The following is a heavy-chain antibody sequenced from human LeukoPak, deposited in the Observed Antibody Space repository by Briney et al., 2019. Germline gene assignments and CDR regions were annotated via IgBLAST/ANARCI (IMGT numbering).Heavy chain of an antibody. V-gene: IGHV7-4-1*02. CDR1: GYTFTNYA. CDR3: ARVPFVVMGDTGNWFDP. Sequence: ASVKVSCKASGYTFTNYAMNWVRQAPGQGLEWMGWINTNTGNPTYAQGFTGRFVFSLDKLVSTAYLQVSRLKAEDTAVYYCARVPFVVMGDTGNWFDPWGQGTLVTVSS. CDR2: INTNTGNP. J-gene: IGHJ5*02. D-gene: IGHD2-8*01.